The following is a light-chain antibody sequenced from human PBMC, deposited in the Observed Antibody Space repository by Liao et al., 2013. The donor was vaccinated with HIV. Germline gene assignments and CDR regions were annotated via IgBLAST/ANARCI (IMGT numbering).Light chain of an antibody. CDR2: SDS. V-gene: IGLV3-12*02. CDR3: YSVTDSLGV. Sequence: SYELTQPHSVSVATAQMARITCGGNNIGSKAVHWYQQKPGQDPVLVIYSDSNRPSGIPERFSGSSSGTTVTLTITGAQVEDEADYYCYSVTDSLGVFGGGTKLTVL. CDR1: NIGSKA. J-gene: IGLJ3*02.